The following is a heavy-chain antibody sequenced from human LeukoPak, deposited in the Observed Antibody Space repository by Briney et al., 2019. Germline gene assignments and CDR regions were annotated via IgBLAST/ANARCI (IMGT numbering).Heavy chain of an antibody. Sequence: GSLRLSCAASGFTFSKYSMTWVRQPPGKGLEWIGTIYNSGSTYYNASLESRVTISVDTSKNQFSLKLSSVTAADTAVYYCARAYSSSWYFNWFDPWGQGTLVTVSS. V-gene: IGHV4-38-2*01. CDR2: IYNSGST. CDR1: GFTFSKYS. CDR3: ARAYSSSWYFNWFDP. D-gene: IGHD6-13*01. J-gene: IGHJ5*02.